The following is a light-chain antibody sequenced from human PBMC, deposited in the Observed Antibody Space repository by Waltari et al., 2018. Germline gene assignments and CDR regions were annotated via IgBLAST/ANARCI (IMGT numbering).Light chain of an antibody. V-gene: IGLV2-8*01. CDR3: SSYAGADYHYV. J-gene: IGLJ1*01. CDR2: EVT. Sequence: QSALTQPPSASGSPGQSLTISCTGTSNDGGGYNGVSWYQQHPGKVPKLTIYEVTKRPSGVPDRFSGSKSGNTASLTISGLQAEDEADYYCSSYAGADYHYVFGTGTKVTVL. CDR1: SNDGGGYNG.